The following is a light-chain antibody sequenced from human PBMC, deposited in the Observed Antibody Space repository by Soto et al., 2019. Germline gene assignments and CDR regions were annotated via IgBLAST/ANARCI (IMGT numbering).Light chain of an antibody. CDR1: QSVSSN. V-gene: IGKV3-15*01. CDR3: QQYKNWPT. Sequence: EIVMTQSPATLSVSPGERATLSSRASQSVSSNLAWYQQKLGQAPRLLIYGASTRATGIPARLSGSGSGTEFTLTISSLQSEDFAVYYCQQYKNWPTFGHGTKVEIK. J-gene: IGKJ1*01. CDR2: GAS.